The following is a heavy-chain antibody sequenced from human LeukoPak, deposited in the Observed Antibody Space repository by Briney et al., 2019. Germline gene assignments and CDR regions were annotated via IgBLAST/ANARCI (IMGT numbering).Heavy chain of an antibody. CDR2: ISSSSSYI. CDR1: GFTFSSYS. D-gene: IGHD6-19*01. V-gene: IGHV3-21*01. CDR3: ARDTVAVAGGFDY. J-gene: IGHJ4*02. Sequence: PGGSLRPSCAASGFTFSSYSMNWVRQAPGKGLEWVSSISSSSSYIYYADSVKGRFTISRDNAKNSLYLQMNSLRAEDTAVYYCARDTVAVAGGFDYWGQGTLVTVSS.